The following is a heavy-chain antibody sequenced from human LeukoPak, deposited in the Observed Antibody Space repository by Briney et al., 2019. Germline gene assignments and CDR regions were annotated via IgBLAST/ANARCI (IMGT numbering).Heavy chain of an antibody. J-gene: IGHJ2*01. CDR2: IGSSGSTT. D-gene: IGHD2-15*01. CDR1: GFTFSRNS. V-gene: IGHV3-48*04. Sequence: GGSLRLSCAASGFTFSRNSMNWVRQAPGKGLEWLSYIGSSGSTTYYADSVKGRFTISRDNAKNSLYLQMNSLRSEDTAVYYCARSLGYCSGGSCYHDWYFDLWGRGTLVTVSS. CDR3: ARSLGYCSGGSCYHDWYFDL.